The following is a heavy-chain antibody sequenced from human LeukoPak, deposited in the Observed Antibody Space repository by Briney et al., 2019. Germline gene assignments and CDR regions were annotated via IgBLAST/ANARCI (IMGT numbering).Heavy chain of an antibody. CDR2: ISSTGSTL. Sequence: GGSLRLSCAASRFTFSDCYMSWIRQAPGKGLEWVSYISSTGSTLFYADSVKGRFTISRDNSKNTLYLQMNSLRAEDTAVYYCAKEYSSSWYFDYWGQGTLVTVSS. CDR3: AKEYSSSWYFDY. J-gene: IGHJ4*02. V-gene: IGHV3-11*04. CDR1: RFTFSDCY. D-gene: IGHD6-13*01.